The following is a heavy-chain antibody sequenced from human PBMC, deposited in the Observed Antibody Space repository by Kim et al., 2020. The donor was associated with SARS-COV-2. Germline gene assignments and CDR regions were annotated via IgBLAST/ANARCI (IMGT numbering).Heavy chain of an antibody. CDR2: ISGSGGST. V-gene: IGHV3-23*01. CDR1: GFTFSSYA. Sequence: GGSLRLSCAASGFTFSSYAMSWVRQAPGKGLEWVSAISGSGGSTYYADSVKGRFTISRDNSKNTLYLQMNSLRAEDTAVYYCAKVGNTVSLWFGEVGAWDYWGQGTLVTVSS. CDR3: AKVGNTVSLWFGEVGAWDY. J-gene: IGHJ4*02. D-gene: IGHD3-10*01.